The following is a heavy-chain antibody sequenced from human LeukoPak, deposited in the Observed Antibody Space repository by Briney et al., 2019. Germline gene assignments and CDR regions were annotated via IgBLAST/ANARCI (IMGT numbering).Heavy chain of an antibody. CDR1: GFTFSTHW. D-gene: IGHD4-23*01. CDR2: IKQDGREK. V-gene: IGHV3-7*05. Sequence: GRSLRLSCEASGFTFSTHWMSWVRQAPGKGLEWVANIKQDGREKYYVDSVKGRFTISRDNAKNSLYLQMNSMRAEDTAVYYCVNEVGVVTHSYFDNWGQGTLVTVSS. J-gene: IGHJ4*02. CDR3: VNEVGVVTHSYFDN.